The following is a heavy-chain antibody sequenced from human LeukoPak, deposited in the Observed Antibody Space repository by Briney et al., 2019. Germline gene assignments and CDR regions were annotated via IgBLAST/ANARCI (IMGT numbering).Heavy chain of an antibody. CDR1: GGTFSSYA. CDR2: IIPILGIA. V-gene: IGHV1-69*04. D-gene: IGHD6-13*01. J-gene: IGHJ4*02. CDR3: AKDAFGSIAAAGTD. Sequence: GASVKVSCKASGGTFSSYAISWVRQAPGQGLEWMGRIIPILGIANYAQKFQGRVTITADKSTSTAYMELSSLRSEDTAVYYCAKDAFGSIAAAGTDWGQGTLVTVSS.